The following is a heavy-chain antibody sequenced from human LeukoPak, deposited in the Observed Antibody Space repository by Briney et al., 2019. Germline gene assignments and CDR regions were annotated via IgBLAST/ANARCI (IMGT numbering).Heavy chain of an antibody. Sequence: GGSLRLSCAASGFTFSSYSMNWVRQAPGKGLEWVSSISGSSSYIYYADSVKGRFTISRHNAKNSLYLQMNSLRAEDTAMYYCARGRHSSSWSPIDYWGQGTLVTVSS. CDR1: GFTFSSYS. CDR3: ARGRHSSSWSPIDY. D-gene: IGHD6-13*01. V-gene: IGHV3-21*01. CDR2: ISGSSSYI. J-gene: IGHJ4*02.